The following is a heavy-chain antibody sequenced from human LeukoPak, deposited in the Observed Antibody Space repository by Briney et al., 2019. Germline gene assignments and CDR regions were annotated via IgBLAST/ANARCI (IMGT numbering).Heavy chain of an antibody. D-gene: IGHD2-15*01. V-gene: IGHV3-23*01. CDR3: AKVDIVVVVAASAPFDY. CDR2: ISGSGGST. CDR1: GFSFNSYA. Sequence: GGSLRLSCAASGFSFNSYAISWVRQAPGKGLEWVSAISGSGGSTYYADSVKGRFTISRDDSKNTLYLQMSSLRAEDTAVYYCAKVDIVVVVAASAPFDYWGQGTLVTVSS. J-gene: IGHJ4*02.